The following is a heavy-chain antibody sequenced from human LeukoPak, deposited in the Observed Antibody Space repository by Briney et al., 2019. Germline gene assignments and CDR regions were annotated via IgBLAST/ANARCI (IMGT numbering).Heavy chain of an antibody. Sequence: GESLKISCKGSGYRFTSYWIGWVRQMPGEGLEWMGIIYPCDSDTRYSPSFKGQVTISAETSISTAYLPWSSLKASDTAMYYCARALAYCGGDCYTYFDCWGEGTLVTVS. CDR1: GYRFTSYW. J-gene: IGHJ4*02. D-gene: IGHD2-21*02. V-gene: IGHV5-51*01. CDR3: ARALAYCGGDCYTYFDC. CDR2: IYPCDSDT.